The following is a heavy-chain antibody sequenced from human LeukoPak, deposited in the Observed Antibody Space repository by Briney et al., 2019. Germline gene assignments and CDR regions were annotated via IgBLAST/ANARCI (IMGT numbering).Heavy chain of an antibody. V-gene: IGHV4-39*01. Sequence: PSETLSLTCTVSGGSISSSSYYWGWIRQPPGKGLDWIGSVYYSRSTYYNPSLKSRVTISVDTSKNHFSLKLSSMTAADTAVYFCARNRSDCSGTSCSGGAFDIWGQGTMVTVSS. CDR1: GGSISSSSYY. D-gene: IGHD2-2*01. CDR3: ARNRSDCSGTSCSGGAFDI. J-gene: IGHJ3*02. CDR2: VYYSRST.